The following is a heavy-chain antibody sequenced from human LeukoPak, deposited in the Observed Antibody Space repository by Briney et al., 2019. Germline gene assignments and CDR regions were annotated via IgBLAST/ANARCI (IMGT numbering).Heavy chain of an antibody. CDR3: ARLADYDSSGYLSY. V-gene: IGHV4-59*01. J-gene: IGHJ4*02. Sequence: PSETLSLTCTVSGASISSYYWTWIRQPPGKGLEWIGYIYYSGNTNNNPSLKSRVTVSVDTSKNQFSLKLSSVTAADTAVYYCARLADYDSSGYLSYWGQGTLVTVSS. CDR2: IYYSGNT. D-gene: IGHD3-22*01. CDR1: GASISSYY.